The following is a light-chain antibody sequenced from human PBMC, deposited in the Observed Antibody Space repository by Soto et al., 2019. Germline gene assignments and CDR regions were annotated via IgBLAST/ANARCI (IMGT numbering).Light chain of an antibody. CDR1: QSVSSSY. CDR3: QQYGLSPRMYT. CDR2: GAS. Sequence: EIVLTQSPGTLSLSPGERATLSCRASQSVSSSYLAWYKQKPGQPPRLLIYGASSRATGIPDRFSGSGSGTDFTLPISRLEPEDFAVYYCQQYGLSPRMYTFGQGTKLEF. J-gene: IGKJ2*01. V-gene: IGKV3-20*01.